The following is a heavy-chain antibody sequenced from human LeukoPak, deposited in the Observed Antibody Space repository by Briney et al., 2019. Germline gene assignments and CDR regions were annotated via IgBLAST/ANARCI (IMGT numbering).Heavy chain of an antibody. Sequence: GGSLRLSCAASGFTFSSYAMHWVRQAPGKGLEYVSAISSNGGSTYYANSVKGRFTISRDNSKNTLYLQMGSLRAEDMAVYYCARYQAPYSSSSGLDYWGQGTLVTVSS. V-gene: IGHV3-64*01. CDR2: ISSNGGST. J-gene: IGHJ4*02. CDR3: ARYQAPYSSSSGLDY. CDR1: GFTFSSYA. D-gene: IGHD6-6*01.